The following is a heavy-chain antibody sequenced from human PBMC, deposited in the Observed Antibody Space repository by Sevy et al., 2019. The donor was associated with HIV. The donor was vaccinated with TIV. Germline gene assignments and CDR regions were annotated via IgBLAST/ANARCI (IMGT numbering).Heavy chain of an antibody. Sequence: SQTLSLTCTVSSASIISGGHYWTWIRQLPGKGLEWIGYIYYSGTTYYNPSLESRVTISVDPSNNEFSLKLRSVSAADTAMYFCARDRNGYMEIDYWGQGTLVTVSS. J-gene: IGHJ4*02. V-gene: IGHV4-31*03. CDR2: IYYSGTT. CDR1: SASIISGGHY. CDR3: ARDRNGYMEIDY. D-gene: IGHD6-25*01.